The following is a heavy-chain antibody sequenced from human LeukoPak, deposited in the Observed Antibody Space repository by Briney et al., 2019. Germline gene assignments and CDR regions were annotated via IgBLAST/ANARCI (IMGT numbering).Heavy chain of an antibody. CDR1: GFTFSSYG. CDR3: ARDRGFEMGLFDY. V-gene: IGHV3-21*01. D-gene: IGHD3-10*01. CDR2: ITRSSSDI. Sequence: SGGSLRLSCAASGFTFSSYGMNWVRQAPGKGLEWVSSITRSSSDIYYADSVKGRFTISRDNAKNSLYLQMNSLRVEDTAVYYCARDRGFEMGLFDYWGQGTLVTVSS. J-gene: IGHJ4*02.